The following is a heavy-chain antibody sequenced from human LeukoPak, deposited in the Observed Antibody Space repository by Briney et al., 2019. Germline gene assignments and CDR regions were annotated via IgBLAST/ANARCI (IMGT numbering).Heavy chain of an antibody. D-gene: IGHD2-21*02. CDR2: ISSNGGST. CDR1: GFTFSSYA. J-gene: IGHJ4*02. V-gene: IGHV3-64*01. Sequence: GGSLRLSCAASGFTFSSYAMHWVRQAPGKGLEYVSAISSNGGSTYYANSVKGRFTISRDNSKSTLYLQMGSLRAEDMAVYYCARGLVVTATHFDYWGQGTLVTVSS. CDR3: ARGLVVTATHFDY.